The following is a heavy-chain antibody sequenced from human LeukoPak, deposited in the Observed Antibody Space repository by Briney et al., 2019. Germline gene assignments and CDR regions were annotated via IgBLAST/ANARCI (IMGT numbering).Heavy chain of an antibody. V-gene: IGHV4-59*08. Sequence: PSETLSLTCTVSGGSISSYYWSWIRQPPGKGLEWIGYIYYSGSTNYNPSLKSRVTISVDTSKNQFSLKLSSVTAADTAVYYCAGTYSNYEAYYYYGMDVWGHGTTVTVSS. D-gene: IGHD4-11*01. J-gene: IGHJ6*02. CDR3: AGTYSNYEAYYYYGMDV. CDR1: GGSISSYY. CDR2: IYYSGST.